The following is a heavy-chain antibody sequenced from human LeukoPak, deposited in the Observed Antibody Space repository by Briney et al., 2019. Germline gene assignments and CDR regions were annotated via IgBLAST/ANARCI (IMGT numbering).Heavy chain of an antibody. V-gene: IGHV3-21*01. CDR2: INSGADHI. CDR1: GFTFSSYT. J-gene: IGHJ4*02. CDR3: ARDGDDGYNAPFFDY. Sequence: GGSLRLSCTASGFTFSSYTINWVRQAPGKGLEWVSSINSGADHIYYTDSVKGRFTFSRDNAKNSLYLQMSSLRVEDTAVYYCARDGDDGYNAPFFDYWGQGTLVTVSS. D-gene: IGHD5-24*01.